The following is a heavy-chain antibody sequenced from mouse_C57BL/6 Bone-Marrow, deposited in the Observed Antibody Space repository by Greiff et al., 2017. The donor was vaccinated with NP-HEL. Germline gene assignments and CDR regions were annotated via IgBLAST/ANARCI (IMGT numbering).Heavy chain of an antibody. D-gene: IGHD1-1*01. J-gene: IGHJ2*01. CDR3: AIYYYGSSLCYFDY. CDR2: IDPANGNT. CDR1: GFNIKNTY. V-gene: IGHV14-3*01. Sequence: VQLKQSVAELVRPGASVKLSCTASGFNIKNTYMHWVKQRPEQGLEWIGRIDPANGNTKYAPKFQGKATITADTSSNTAYLQLSSLTSEDTAIYYCAIYYYGSSLCYFDYWGQGTTLTVSS.